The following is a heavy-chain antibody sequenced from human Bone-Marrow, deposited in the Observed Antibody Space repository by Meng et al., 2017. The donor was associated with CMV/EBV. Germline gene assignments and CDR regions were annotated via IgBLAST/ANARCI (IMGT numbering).Heavy chain of an antibody. CDR2: IYSDGRT. V-gene: IGHV3-66*02. Sequence: GGSLRLSCTPSGFIVNHNYMSWFRQAPGKGLEWVSLIYSDGRTDYADSAKGRFTVSRDNSRNMLYLHINSLRPEDTALYFCARREIRGYSEGLYAFDIWGQGIMVTFSS. CDR1: GFIVNHNY. D-gene: IGHD5-12*01. J-gene: IGHJ3*02. CDR3: ARREIRGYSEGLYAFDI.